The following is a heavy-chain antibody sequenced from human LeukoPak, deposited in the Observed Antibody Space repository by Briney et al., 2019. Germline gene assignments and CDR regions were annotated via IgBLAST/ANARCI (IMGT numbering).Heavy chain of an antibody. J-gene: IGHJ2*01. D-gene: IGHD6-19*01. V-gene: IGHV4-38-2*01. CDR2: IYHSGST. Sequence: SETLSLTCAVSGYSISSGYYWGWIRQPLGKGLEWIGSIYHSGSTYYNPSLKSRVTISVDTSKNQFSLKLSSVTAADTAVYYCARSIAVAGNWYFDLWGRGTLVTVSS. CDR3: ARSIAVAGNWYFDL. CDR1: GYSISSGYY.